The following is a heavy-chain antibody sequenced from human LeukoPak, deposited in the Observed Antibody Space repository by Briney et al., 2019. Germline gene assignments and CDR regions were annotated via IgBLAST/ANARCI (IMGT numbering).Heavy chain of an antibody. CDR3: ARGSGWYYY. V-gene: IGHV4-59*08. J-gene: IGHJ4*02. CDR1: GGSISSYY. CDR2: FYYSGST. D-gene: IGHD6-19*01. Sequence: SETLSLTCTVSGGSISSYYWSWIRQPPGKGLEWIGYFYYSGSTNYNPSLKSRVTMSVDTSKNQFSLKLSSVTAADTAVYYCARGSGWYYYWGQGTLVTVSS.